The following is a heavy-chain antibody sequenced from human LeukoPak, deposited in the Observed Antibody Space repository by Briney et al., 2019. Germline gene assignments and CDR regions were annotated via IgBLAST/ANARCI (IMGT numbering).Heavy chain of an antibody. V-gene: IGHV1-2*02. CDR3: ASRKKNCGGDCLPCHY. CDR1: GYTFTGYY. CDR2: INPNSGGT. J-gene: IGHJ4*02. D-gene: IGHD2-21*02. Sequence: EASVKVSCKASGYTFTGYYMHWVRQAPGHGLEWMGWINPNSGGTNYAQKFQGRVTMTRDTSISTAYMELSRLRSDDTAVYYCASRKKNCGGDCLPCHYWGQGTLVTVSS.